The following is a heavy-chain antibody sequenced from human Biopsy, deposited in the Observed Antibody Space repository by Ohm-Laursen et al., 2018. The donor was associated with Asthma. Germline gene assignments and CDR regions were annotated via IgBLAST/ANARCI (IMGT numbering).Heavy chain of an antibody. D-gene: IGHD2-8*01. CDR3: ARDLSGYCTSSACYGFDS. CDR1: GGSLSSCPYY. V-gene: IGHV4-31*02. J-gene: IGHJ5*01. CDR2: INYSGST. Sequence: SETLSLTWTVSGGSLSSCPYYWSWVRQHPGKGLEWIGYINYSGSTFYSPSLESRVTVSVDTSKNQFSLKLSSVTAADTAVYYCARDLSGYCTSSACYGFDSWGQGTLVTVSS.